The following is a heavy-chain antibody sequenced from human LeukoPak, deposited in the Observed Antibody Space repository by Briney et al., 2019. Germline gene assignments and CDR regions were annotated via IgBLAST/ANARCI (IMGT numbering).Heavy chain of an antibody. V-gene: IGHV3-53*01. J-gene: IGHJ4*02. CDR2: IYGGTGT. D-gene: IGHD6-13*01. CDR3: ARSVSRWYNFDS. CDR1: GFTVSNYY. Sequence: PGGSLRLPCAASGFTVSNYYMSWLRQAPGKGLEWVSVIYGGTGTYYADSVKGRFTISRDNSKNTVYLQLNSLSVEDTAMYYCARSVSRWYNFDSWGQGTLVTVSS.